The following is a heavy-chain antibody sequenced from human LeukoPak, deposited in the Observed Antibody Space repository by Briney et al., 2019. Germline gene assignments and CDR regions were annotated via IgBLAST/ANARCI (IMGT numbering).Heavy chain of an antibody. Sequence: ASVKVSCKASGYTFTSNGISWVRQAPGQGLEWMGWISAYNGNTNYEQKLQGRVTMTTDTSTSTAYMELRSLRSDDTAVYYCARSYSSSWYHPGGSDYWGQGTLVTVSS. CDR2: ISAYNGNT. V-gene: IGHV1-18*01. CDR1: GYTFTSNG. J-gene: IGHJ4*02. CDR3: ARSYSSSWYHPGGSDY. D-gene: IGHD6-13*01.